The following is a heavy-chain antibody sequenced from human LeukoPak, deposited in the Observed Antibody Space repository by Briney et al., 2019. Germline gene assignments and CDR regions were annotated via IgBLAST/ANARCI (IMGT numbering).Heavy chain of an antibody. D-gene: IGHD5-12*01. J-gene: IGHJ5*02. CDR2: INHSGST. Sequence: PSETLSLTCAVYGGSFSGYYWSWIRQPPGKGLEWIGEINHSGSTNYNPSLKSRVTISVDTSKNQFSLKLSSVTAADTAVYYCARVRSGYPPNNWFDPWGQGTLVTVSS. CDR3: ARVRSGYPPNNWFDP. CDR1: GGSFSGYY. V-gene: IGHV4-34*01.